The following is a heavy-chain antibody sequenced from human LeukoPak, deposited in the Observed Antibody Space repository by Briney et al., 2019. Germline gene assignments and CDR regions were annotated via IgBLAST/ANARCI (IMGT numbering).Heavy chain of an antibody. V-gene: IGHV1-2*02. D-gene: IGHD3-3*01. Sequence: ASVKVSCKASGYTFTGYYMHWVRQAPRQGLEWMGWINPNSGGTNYAQKFQGRVTMTRDTSISTAYMELSRLRSDDTAVYYCARRYDFWSSYQHNDWFDPWGQGTLVTVSS. J-gene: IGHJ5*02. CDR1: GYTFTGYY. CDR2: INPNSGGT. CDR3: ARRYDFWSSYQHNDWFDP.